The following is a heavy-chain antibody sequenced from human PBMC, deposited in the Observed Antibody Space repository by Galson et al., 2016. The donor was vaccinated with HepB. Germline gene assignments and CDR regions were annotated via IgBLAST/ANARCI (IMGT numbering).Heavy chain of an antibody. CDR3: ARVALGGAGYYFDY. J-gene: IGHJ4*02. D-gene: IGHD4/OR15-4a*01. CDR2: IYNDGTT. CDR1: GFTFSTYA. V-gene: IGHV3-66*01. Sequence: SLRLSCAASGFTFSTYAMSWVRQAPGKGLEWVSLIYNDGTTYYTDSVKGRFTISGDSSNNTLYLQMNSLRGEDTAVYFCARVALGGAGYYFDYWGQGTLVTVSP.